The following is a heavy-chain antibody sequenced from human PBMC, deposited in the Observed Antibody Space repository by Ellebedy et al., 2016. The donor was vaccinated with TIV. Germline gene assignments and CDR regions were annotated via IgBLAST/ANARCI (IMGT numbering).Heavy chain of an antibody. J-gene: IGHJ4*02. Sequence: GESLKISCAASGFTFSDYCMHWVRRAPGKGLEYVSAVSSDGVTTYLANSVKGRFSVSRDNFNNTLYLQMNSLRAEDTAVYWCASWDFDYWGQGTLVTVSS. CDR2: VSSDGVTT. CDR3: ASWDFDY. V-gene: IGHV3-64*01. D-gene: IGHD7-27*01. CDR1: GFTFSDYC.